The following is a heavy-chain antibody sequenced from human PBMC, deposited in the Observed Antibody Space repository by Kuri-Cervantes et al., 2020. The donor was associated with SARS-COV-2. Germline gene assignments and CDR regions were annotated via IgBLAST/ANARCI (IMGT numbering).Heavy chain of an antibody. CDR2: IYYSGST. J-gene: IGHJ5*02. Sequence: SETLSLTCTVSGGSISSYYWSWIRQPPGKGLEWIGYIYYSGSTNYNPSLKSRVTMSVDTSKNQFSLKLSSVTAADTAVYYCARDQAGYCSGGSCYDWFDPWGQGTLVTVSS. V-gene: IGHV4-59*12. D-gene: IGHD2-15*01. CDR1: GGSISSYY. CDR3: ARDQAGYCSGGSCYDWFDP.